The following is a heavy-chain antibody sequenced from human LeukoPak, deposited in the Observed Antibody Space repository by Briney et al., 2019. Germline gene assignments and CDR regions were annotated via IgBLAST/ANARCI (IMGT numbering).Heavy chain of an antibody. Sequence: GGLVKPSCKASGYTFTSSGISRVRQSPRHGLECMRWISAYNGNTNYAQKLQGRVTMTTDTSTSTAYMELRSLRSDDTAVYYCAREIGIAVAGTIYYYYGMDVWGKGTTVTVSS. V-gene: IGHV1-18*04. J-gene: IGHJ6*04. CDR3: AREIGIAVAGTIYYYYGMDV. CDR2: ISAYNGNT. D-gene: IGHD6-19*01. CDR1: GYTFTSSG.